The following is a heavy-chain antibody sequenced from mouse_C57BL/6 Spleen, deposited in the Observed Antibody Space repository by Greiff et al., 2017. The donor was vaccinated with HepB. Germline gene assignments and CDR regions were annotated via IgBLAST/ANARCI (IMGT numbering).Heavy chain of an antibody. Sequence: VQLQQSGPELVKPGASVKIPCKASGYTFTDYNMDWVKQSHGKSLEWIGDINPNNGGTIYNQKFKGKATLTVDKSSSTAYMELRSLTSEDTAVYYCARTENYGSSYGYFDVWGTGTTVTVSS. CDR2: INPNNGGT. CDR1: GYTFTDYN. V-gene: IGHV1-18*01. J-gene: IGHJ1*03. CDR3: ARTENYGSSYGYFDV. D-gene: IGHD1-1*01.